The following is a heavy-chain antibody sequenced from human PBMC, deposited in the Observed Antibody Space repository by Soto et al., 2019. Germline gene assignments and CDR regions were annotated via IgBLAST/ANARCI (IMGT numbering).Heavy chain of an antibody. J-gene: IGHJ4*01. CDR2: ISGYNGNT. CDR3: ARTVEYDSIPYYYADF. V-gene: IGHV1-18*01. CDR1: GYTFNTYA. D-gene: IGHD2-21*01. Sequence: GTSVEASCKASGYTFNTYAISCVRQAPGQGLEWMGWISGYNGNTNYAQTLQGRGTMTTDTSTSTAYLELRSLRSDDTAVYYCARTVEYDSIPYYYADFWGQGTPVPVSS.